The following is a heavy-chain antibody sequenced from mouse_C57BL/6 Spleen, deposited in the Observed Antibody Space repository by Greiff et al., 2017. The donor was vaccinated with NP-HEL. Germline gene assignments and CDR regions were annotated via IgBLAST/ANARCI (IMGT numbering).Heavy chain of an antibody. D-gene: IGHD2-3*01. Sequence: QVQLQQSGPGLVAPSQSLSITCTVSGFSLTSYGVSWVRQPPGKGLEWLGVIWGDGGTNYHSALISRLSISKDNSTSQVFLKLNSLQTGDTAAYYGAKQGGWLLRGYFDVWGTGTTVTVSS. CDR2: IWGDGGT. CDR1: GFSLTSYG. CDR3: AKQGGWLLRGYFDV. V-gene: IGHV2-3*01. J-gene: IGHJ1*03.